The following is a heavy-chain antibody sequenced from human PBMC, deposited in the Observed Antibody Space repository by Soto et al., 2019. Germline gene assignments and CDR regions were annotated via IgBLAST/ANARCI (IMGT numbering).Heavy chain of an antibody. D-gene: IGHD1-1*01. CDR3: ARDNFWASDH. Sequence: EVQLVESGGGLVQPGGSLRLSCAASGFTFSSYWISWVRQAPGKGLEWVANIKHDGSEKYYVDSVKGRFTVSRDNAKNSLFLQMNSLRAEDTAVYYCARDNFWASDHWGQGTLVTVSS. V-gene: IGHV3-7*01. CDR1: GFTFSSYW. J-gene: IGHJ4*02. CDR2: IKHDGSEK.